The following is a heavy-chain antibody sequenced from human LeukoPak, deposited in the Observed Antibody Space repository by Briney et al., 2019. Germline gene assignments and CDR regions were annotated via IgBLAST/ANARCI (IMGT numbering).Heavy chain of an antibody. CDR1: GGTFSSYA. D-gene: IGHD3-10*01. J-gene: IGHJ4*02. CDR3: AREGSGGGIDY. V-gene: IGHV1-18*01. CDR2: ISAYNGNT. Sequence: ASVKVSCKASGGTFSSYAISWVRQAPGQGLEWMGWISAYNGNTNYAQKFQGRVTMTTDTSTSTAYMELRSLRSDDTAVYYCAREGSGGGIDYWGQGTLVTVSS.